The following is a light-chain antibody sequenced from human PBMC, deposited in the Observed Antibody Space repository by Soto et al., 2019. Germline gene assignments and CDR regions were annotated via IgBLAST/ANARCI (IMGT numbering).Light chain of an antibody. Sequence: DIQMTQSPSTLSASVGDRVTITCRASQSVSTWSAWYQQKPGKAPKLLIYKASNLESGVPSRFTGSGSGTEFTLTISSLQPDDFATYYCQQYNSWTFGQGTKVEIK. J-gene: IGKJ1*01. CDR1: QSVSTW. CDR2: KAS. V-gene: IGKV1-5*03. CDR3: QQYNSWT.